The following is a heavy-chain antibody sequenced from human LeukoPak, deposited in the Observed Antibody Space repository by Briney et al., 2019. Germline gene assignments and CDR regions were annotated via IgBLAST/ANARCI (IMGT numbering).Heavy chain of an antibody. CDR3: ARSASYYDILTGYWTYYCYMDV. Sequence: PGGSLRLSCAASGFTFSSYSMNWVRQAPGKGLEWVSSISSSSSYIYYADSVKGRFTISRDNAKNSLYLQMNSLRAEDTAVYYCARSASYYDILTGYWTYYCYMDVWGKGTTVTVSS. V-gene: IGHV3-21*01. D-gene: IGHD3-9*01. CDR1: GFTFSSYS. J-gene: IGHJ6*03. CDR2: ISSSSSYI.